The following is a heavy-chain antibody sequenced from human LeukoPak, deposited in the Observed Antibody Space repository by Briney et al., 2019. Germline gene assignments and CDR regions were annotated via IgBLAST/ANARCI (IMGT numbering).Heavy chain of an antibody. CDR2: INTNTGNP. Sequence: ASVKVSCKASGYTFTSYAMNWVRQAPGQGLRWMGWINTNTGNPTYAQGFTGRFVFSLDTSVSTAYLQISSLKAEDTAVYYCARTGYSSSWSLGYYYYMDVWGKGTTVTVSS. D-gene: IGHD6-13*01. CDR3: ARTGYSSSWSLGYYYYMDV. CDR1: GYTFTSYA. J-gene: IGHJ6*03. V-gene: IGHV7-4-1*02.